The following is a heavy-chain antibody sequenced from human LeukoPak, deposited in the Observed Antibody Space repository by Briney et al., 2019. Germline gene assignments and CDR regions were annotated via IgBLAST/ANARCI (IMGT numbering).Heavy chain of an antibody. CDR2: ISSSSSYI. J-gene: IGHJ4*02. CDR1: GFTFSSHS. V-gene: IGHV3-21*01. CDR3: ARSWLLAAAGTYDY. D-gene: IGHD6-13*01. Sequence: GGSLRLSCAASGFTFSSHSMNWVRQAPGKGLEWVSSISSSSSYIYYADSVKGRFTISRDNAKNSLYLQMNSLRAEDTAVYYCARSWLLAAAGTYDYWGQGTLVTVSS.